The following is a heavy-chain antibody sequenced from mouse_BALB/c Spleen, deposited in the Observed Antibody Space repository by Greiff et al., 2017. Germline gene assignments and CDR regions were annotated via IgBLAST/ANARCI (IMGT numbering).Heavy chain of an antibody. V-gene: IGHV10-1*02. CDR2: IRSKSNNYAT. CDR1: GFTFNTYA. CDR3: VRHRVSYAMDY. Sequence: EVQRVESGGGLVQPKGSLKLSCAASGFTFNTYAMNWVRQAPGKGLEWVARIRSKSNNYATYYADSVKDRFTISRDDSQSMLYLQMNNLKTEDTAMYYCVRHRVSYAMDYWGQGTSVTVSS. J-gene: IGHJ4*01. D-gene: IGHD2-14*01.